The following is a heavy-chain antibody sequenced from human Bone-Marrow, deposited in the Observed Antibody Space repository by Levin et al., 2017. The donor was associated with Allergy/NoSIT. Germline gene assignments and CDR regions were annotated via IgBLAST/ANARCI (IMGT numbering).Heavy chain of an antibody. J-gene: IGHJ4*02. CDR1: GFSLSTSGVG. V-gene: IGHV2-5*02. CDR3: AHSRADYDFWSGYYTYYFDY. Sequence: ASGPTLVKPTQTLTLTCTFSGFSLSTSGVGVGWIRQPPGKALEWLALIYWDDDKRYSPSLKSRLTITKDTSKNQVVLTMTNMDPVDTATYYCAHSRADYDFWSGYYTYYFDYWGQGTLVTVSS. D-gene: IGHD3-3*01. CDR2: IYWDDDK.